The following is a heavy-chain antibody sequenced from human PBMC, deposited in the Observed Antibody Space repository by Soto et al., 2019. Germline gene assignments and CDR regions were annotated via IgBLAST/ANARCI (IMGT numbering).Heavy chain of an antibody. Sequence: SETLSLTCTVSGGPVSSGSNYWRRLRQPPGKGLAGSGYIYYSGSHNYNPSLKSRVTISVDTSTNQFSLKLRSVTAADTAVYYCARYPYYYDSSGYSYVGYFHYRGQGTLVTRST. CDR3: ARYPYYYDSSGYSYVGYFHY. D-gene: IGHD3-22*01. CDR2: IYYSGSH. V-gene: IGHV4-61*01. J-gene: IGHJ4*02. CDR1: GGPVSSGSNY.